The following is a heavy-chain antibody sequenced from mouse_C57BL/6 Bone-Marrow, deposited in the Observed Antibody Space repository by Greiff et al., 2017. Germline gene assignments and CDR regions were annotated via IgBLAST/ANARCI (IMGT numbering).Heavy chain of an antibody. CDR2: IITGDGDT. V-gene: IGHV1-82*01. CDR3: ALRFAY. J-gene: IGHJ3*01. Sequence: VQLQQSGPELVKPGASVKISCKASGYAFSSSWMNWVKQRPGKGLAWIGRIITGDGDTNYNGKFKGKATLTADKSSSTAYMQLSSLTSEDSAVYFCALRFAYWGQGTLVTVSA. CDR1: GYAFSSSW.